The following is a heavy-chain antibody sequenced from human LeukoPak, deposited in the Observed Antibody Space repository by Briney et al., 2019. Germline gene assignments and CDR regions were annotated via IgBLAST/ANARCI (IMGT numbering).Heavy chain of an antibody. V-gene: IGHV3-33*06. CDR3: AKDRGSGSFGGSDV. CDR1: GFTFSSHG. CDR2: IWYDGNNK. D-gene: IGHD3-10*01. Sequence: GGSLRLSCAASGFTFSSHGMHWVRQAPGKGLEWVAVIWYDGNNKYYGDSVKGRFTISRDNPKYTLYLQMNSLRAEDTAVYYCAKDRGSGSFGGSDVWGQGTTVTVSS. J-gene: IGHJ6*02.